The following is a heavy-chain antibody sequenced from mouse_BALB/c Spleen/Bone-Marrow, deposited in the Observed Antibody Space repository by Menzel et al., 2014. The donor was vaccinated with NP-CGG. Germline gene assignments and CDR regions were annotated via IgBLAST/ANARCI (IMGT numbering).Heavy chain of an antibody. V-gene: IGHV14-3*02. CDR1: GLNIKDTY. D-gene: IGHD2-12*01. J-gene: IGHJ1*01. CDR3: ASYRYGWYFDV. Sequence: EVKLQESGAELVKLGASVKLSCTASGLNIKDTYMHWVKQRPERGLEWIGRIDPANGNTKYDPKFQGKATITADTSSNTAHLQLNSLTSEDTAVYYCASYRYGWYFDVWGAGTTVTVSS. CDR2: IDPANGNT.